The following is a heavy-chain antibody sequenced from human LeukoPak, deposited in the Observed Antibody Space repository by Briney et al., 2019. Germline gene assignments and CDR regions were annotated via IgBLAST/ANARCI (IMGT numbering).Heavy chain of an antibody. D-gene: IGHD3-10*01. CDR2: IYYSGST. CDR3: ARHYYGSGSQDFDY. CDR1: GGSISSSSYY. Sequence: SETLSLTCTVSGGSISSSSYYWGWIRQPPGKGLEWIGSIYYSGSTYYNPSLKSRVTISVDTSKNQFSLKLSSVTAAEAAVYYCARHYYGSGSQDFDYWGQGTLVTVSS. V-gene: IGHV4-39*01. J-gene: IGHJ4*02.